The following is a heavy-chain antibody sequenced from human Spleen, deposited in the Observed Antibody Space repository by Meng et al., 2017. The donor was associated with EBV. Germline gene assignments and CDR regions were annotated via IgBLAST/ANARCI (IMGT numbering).Heavy chain of an antibody. CDR3: ARGALGRYYDSSGYSGLGF. CDR2: IYHSGST. CDR1: GGSISSSNW. J-gene: IGHJ4*02. V-gene: IGHV4-4*02. D-gene: IGHD3-22*01. Sequence: QVQLQESGPGLVNPSGTLSLTCAVSGGSISSSNWWSWVRQPPGKGLEWIGEIYHSGSTNYNPSLKNRVTISGDSSKNQFSLKVASVTAADTAVYYCARGALGRYYDSSGYSGLGFWGQGTLVTVSS.